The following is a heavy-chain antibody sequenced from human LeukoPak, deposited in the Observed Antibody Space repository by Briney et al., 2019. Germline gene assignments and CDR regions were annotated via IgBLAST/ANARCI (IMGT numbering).Heavy chain of an antibody. CDR3: TRRLMTTVNDY. CDR1: GFTFSGSA. CDR2: IRSKANDHAT. J-gene: IGHJ4*02. D-gene: IGHD4-17*01. V-gene: IGHV3-73*01. Sequence: GGSLKLSCGASGFTFSGSAMHWVRQSPGKGLEWVGRIRSKANDHATAYAASVRGRFTISRDDSKNTAYLQMNSLKTEDTAVYYCTRRLMTTVNDYWGQGTLVTVSS.